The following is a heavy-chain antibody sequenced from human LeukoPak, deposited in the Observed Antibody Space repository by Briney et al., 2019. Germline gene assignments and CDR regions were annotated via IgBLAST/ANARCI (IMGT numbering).Heavy chain of an antibody. V-gene: IGHV4-59*12. CDR2: MYYTGST. CDR1: GGSISSDY. Sequence: PSETLSLTCNVSGGSISSDYWSWIRQPPGRGLEWIGYMYYTGSTNYNPSLKSRVTISVATSKNQFSLKLSSVTAADTAVYYCARGYSYGSDYYYGMDVWGQGTTVTVSS. D-gene: IGHD5-18*01. CDR3: ARGYSYGSDYYYGMDV. J-gene: IGHJ6*02.